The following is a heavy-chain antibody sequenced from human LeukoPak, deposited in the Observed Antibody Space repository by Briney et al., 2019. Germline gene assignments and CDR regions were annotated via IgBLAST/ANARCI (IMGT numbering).Heavy chain of an antibody. J-gene: IGHJ4*02. Sequence: TGGSLRLSCAASGFTFSSYAMHWVRQAPGKGLEWVAVISYDGSNKYYADSVKGRFTISRDDSKNTLYLQMNSLRAEDTAVYYCARDKQLSFDYWGQGTLVTVSS. CDR3: ARDKQLSFDY. V-gene: IGHV3-30-3*01. CDR2: ISYDGSNK. D-gene: IGHD6-13*01. CDR1: GFTFSSYA.